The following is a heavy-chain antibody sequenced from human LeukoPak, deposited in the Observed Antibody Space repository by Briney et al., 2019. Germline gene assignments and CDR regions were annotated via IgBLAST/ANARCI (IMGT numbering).Heavy chain of an antibody. CDR1: GYTFTSYW. CDR3: ARRSSGWYQDY. D-gene: IGHD6-19*01. V-gene: IGHV5-51*01. J-gene: IGHJ4*02. CDR2: IYPGDSDT. Sequence: GESLKISCKGSGYTFTSYWIGWVRQMPGKGLEWMGIIYPGDSDTRYSPSFQGQVTISADKSISTVYLQCSSLKASDTAMYYCARRSSGWYQDYWGQGTLVTVSS.